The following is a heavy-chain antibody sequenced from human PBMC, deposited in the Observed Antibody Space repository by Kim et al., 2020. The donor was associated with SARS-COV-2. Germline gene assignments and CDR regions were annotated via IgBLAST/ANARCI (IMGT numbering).Heavy chain of an antibody. CDR2: INAGNGNT. CDR3: ARKPRYSGYDYGLDY. V-gene: IGHV1-3*01. CDR1: GYTFTSYA. Sequence: ASVKVSCKASGYTFTSYAMHWVRQAPGQRLEWMGWINAGNGNTKYSQKFQGRVTITRDTSASTAYMELSSLRSEDTAVYYCARKPRYSGYDYGLDYWGQGTLVTVSS. D-gene: IGHD5-12*01. J-gene: IGHJ4*02.